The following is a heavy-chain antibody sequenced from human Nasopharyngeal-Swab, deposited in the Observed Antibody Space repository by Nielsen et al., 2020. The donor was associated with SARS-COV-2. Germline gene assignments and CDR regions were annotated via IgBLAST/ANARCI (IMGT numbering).Heavy chain of an antibody. CDR2: INHSGST. J-gene: IGHJ5*02. CDR3: ARGSLRRYCSSTSCYASSWFGP. D-gene: IGHD2-2*01. Sequence: PGKGLEWIGEINHSGSTDYNPSLKSRVTISVDTSKNQFSLKLSSVTAADTAVYYCARGSLRRYCSSTSCYASSWFGPWGQGTLVTVSS. V-gene: IGHV4-34*01.